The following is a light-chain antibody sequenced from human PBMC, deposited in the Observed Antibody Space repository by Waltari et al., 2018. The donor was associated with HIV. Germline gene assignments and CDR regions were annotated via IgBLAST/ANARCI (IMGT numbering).Light chain of an antibody. J-gene: IGLJ3*02. CDR3: ASRDNNGKRVL. V-gene: IGLV3-19*01. Sequence: SSELTQDPAVSVALGQTVTITCQGDSLRNYYASWHQQKPGQAPILVIYDKNTRPSGIPDRLSGSTSGNTASLTITGSQAEDEADYYCASRDNNGKRVLFGGGTKVTVL. CDR1: SLRNYY. CDR2: DKN.